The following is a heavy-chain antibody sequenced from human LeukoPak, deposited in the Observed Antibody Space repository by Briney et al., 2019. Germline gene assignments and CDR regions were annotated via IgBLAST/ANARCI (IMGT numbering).Heavy chain of an antibody. J-gene: IGHJ6*02. D-gene: IGHD3-10*01. V-gene: IGHV3-33*01. Sequence: GRSLRLSCAASGFTFRSYGMHWVRQAPGKGLEWVAVIWYDGSNQYYADSVRGRFTISRDNSKNTLYLQLNSLRAEDTAVYYCTYQYYYGSGSYLYYYGMDVWGQGTTVTVSS. CDR2: IWYDGSNQ. CDR3: TYQYYYGSGSYLYYYGMDV. CDR1: GFTFRSYG.